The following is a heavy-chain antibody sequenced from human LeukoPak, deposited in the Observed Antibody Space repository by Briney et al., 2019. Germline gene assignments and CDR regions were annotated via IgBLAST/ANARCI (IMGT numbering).Heavy chain of an antibody. J-gene: IGHJ4*02. Sequence: SSVKVSCKASGGTFSSYAISWVRQAPGQGREGVGGIIPIFGTANYAQNLQGRVTITTDESTRTDYMELSSLSSEDTAVYYCARGGYSYGYGADYWGQGTLVTVSS. CDR1: GGTFSSYA. CDR2: IIPIFGTA. D-gene: IGHD5-18*01. V-gene: IGHV1-69*05. CDR3: ARGGYSYGYGADY.